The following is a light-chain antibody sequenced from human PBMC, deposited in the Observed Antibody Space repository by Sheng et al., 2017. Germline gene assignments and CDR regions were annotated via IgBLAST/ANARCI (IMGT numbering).Light chain of an antibody. CDR2: DVN. Sequence: QSALTQPASVSGSPGQSITISCTGTSSDVGGYDLVSWYQHHPGKAPQLMIYDVNKRPSAVSDRFSGSKSGSTASLTISGLQPEDEADYYCCSYAGSNTYVFGTGTTVTVL. CDR1: SSDVGGYDL. V-gene: IGLV2-23*02. J-gene: IGLJ1*01. CDR3: CSYAGSNTYV.